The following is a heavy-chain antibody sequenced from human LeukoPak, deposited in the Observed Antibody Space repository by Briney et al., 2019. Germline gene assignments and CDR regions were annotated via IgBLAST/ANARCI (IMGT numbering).Heavy chain of an antibody. CDR1: GFTFSSYG. V-gene: IGHV3-33*01. Sequence: GGSLRLSCAASGFTFSSYGMHWVRQAPGKGLEWVAVIWYDGSNKYYADSVKGRFTISRDNAKNSLYLQMNSLRAEDTAVYYCTREYSSSSGRAFDFWGQGTMVTVSS. D-gene: IGHD6-6*01. CDR2: IWYDGSNK. J-gene: IGHJ3*01. CDR3: TREYSSSSGRAFDF.